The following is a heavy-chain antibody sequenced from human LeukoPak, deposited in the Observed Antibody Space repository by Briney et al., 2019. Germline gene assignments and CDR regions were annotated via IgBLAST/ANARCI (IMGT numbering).Heavy chain of an antibody. D-gene: IGHD6-19*01. Sequence: VASVKVSCKASGYTFTGYYMHWVRQAPGQGLEWMGWINPNSGSTNYAQKFQGRVTMTRDTSISTAYMELSRLRSDDTAVYYCARDIIAVAGTGDYWGQGTLVTVSS. CDR1: GYTFTGYY. V-gene: IGHV1-2*02. J-gene: IGHJ4*02. CDR3: ARDIIAVAGTGDY. CDR2: INPNSGST.